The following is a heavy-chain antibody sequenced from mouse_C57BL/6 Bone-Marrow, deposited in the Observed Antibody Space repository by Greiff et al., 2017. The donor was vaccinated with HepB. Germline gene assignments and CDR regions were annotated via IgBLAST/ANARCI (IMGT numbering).Heavy chain of an antibody. V-gene: IGHV1-50*01. J-gene: IGHJ4*01. CDR2: IDPSDSYT. Sequence: QVQLQHPGAELVKPGASVKLSCKASGYTFTSYWMQWVKQRPGQGLEWIGEIDPSDSYTNNNQKFKGKATLTVDTSSSTAYMQLSSLTSEDSAVYYCAKDAMDYWGQGTSVTVSS. CDR1: GYTFTSYW. CDR3: AKDAMDY.